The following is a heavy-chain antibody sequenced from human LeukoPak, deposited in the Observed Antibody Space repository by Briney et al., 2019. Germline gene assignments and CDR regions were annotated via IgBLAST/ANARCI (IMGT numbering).Heavy chain of an antibody. CDR2: IIPIFGTA. J-gene: IGHJ4*02. Sequence: SVKVSCKASGGTFSSYAISWVRQAPGQGLEWMGGIIPIFGTANYAQKFQGRVTITADEPTSTAYMELSSLRSEDTAVYYCARARVVTQYFDYWAREPWSPSPQ. D-gene: IGHD2-21*02. V-gene: IGHV1-69*01. CDR1: GGTFSSYA. CDR3: ARARVVTQYFDY.